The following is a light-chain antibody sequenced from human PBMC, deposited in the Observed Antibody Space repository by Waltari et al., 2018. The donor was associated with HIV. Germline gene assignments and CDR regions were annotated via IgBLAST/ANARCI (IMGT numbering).Light chain of an antibody. CDR3: VSYAGVRDRWV. V-gene: IGLV2-8*01. J-gene: IGLJ3*02. CDR1: RSDVGGYHH. Sequence: SALTQPPSASGSPGQSVTISCTGTRSDVGGYHHVSWYQQPPGKAPKRLVYEVTKRPPGVPNRFSGSKSGNTASLTVSGLQAEDEADYYCVSYAGVRDRWVFGGGTKLTVL. CDR2: EVT.